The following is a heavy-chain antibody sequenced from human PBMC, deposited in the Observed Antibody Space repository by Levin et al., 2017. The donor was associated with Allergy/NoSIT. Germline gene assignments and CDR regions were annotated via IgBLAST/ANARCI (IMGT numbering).Heavy chain of an antibody. CDR2: IYAGDSET. J-gene: IGHJ6*02. CDR1: GYRFTSYW. V-gene: IGHV5-51*01. D-gene: IGHD5-18*01. CDR3: ARVEIQKKIQLWRIDYYYHGMDV. Sequence: GESLKISCKGSGYRFTSYWIGWVRQMPGKGLEWMGIIYAGDSETRYSPSFQGQVTISVDKSISTAHLQWSSLKASDTAMYYCARVEIQKKIQLWRIDYYYHGMDVWGQGTTVTVSS.